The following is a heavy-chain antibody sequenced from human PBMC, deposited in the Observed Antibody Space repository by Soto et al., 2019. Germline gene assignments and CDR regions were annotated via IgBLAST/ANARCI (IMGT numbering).Heavy chain of an antibody. CDR2: IYAGTIT. CDR1: GITVSSYY. D-gene: IGHD3-22*01. Sequence: GGSLRLSCAVSGITVSSYYMSWVRQAAGKGLEWVPVIYAGTITYYADSVKGRFTIYRDDSKNTLNLEMNSLRVEDTAVYYCARIPYDNSGTIFDYWGQGTLVTVSS. V-gene: IGHV3-53*01. J-gene: IGHJ4*02. CDR3: ARIPYDNSGTIFDY.